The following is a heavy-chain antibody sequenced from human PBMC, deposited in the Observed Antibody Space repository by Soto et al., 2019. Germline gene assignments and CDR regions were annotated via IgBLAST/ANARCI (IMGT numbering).Heavy chain of an antibody. CDR3: ARQITAPIGVWSGSLHYDH. J-gene: IGHJ4*02. Sequence: SVKVSCKASGGTFSNYALSWVRQAPGQGLEWMGDIIPIFGTTNNAQKCQGRVTITADEATSTAYMELSSLRSEDTAVYFCARQITAPIGVWSGSLHYDHWGQGTQVTVSS. CDR2: IIPIFGTT. CDR1: GGTFSNYA. V-gene: IGHV1-69*01. D-gene: IGHD3-3*01.